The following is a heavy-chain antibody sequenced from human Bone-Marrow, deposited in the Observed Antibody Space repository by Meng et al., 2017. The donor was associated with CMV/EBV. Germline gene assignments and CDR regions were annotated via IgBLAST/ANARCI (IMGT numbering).Heavy chain of an antibody. V-gene: IGHV1-18*01. D-gene: IGHD5-18*01. Sequence: KASCYSFTRYGIIWLRQAPGQGLEWMGWISAYNDNTNYAQTLQGRVTMTTDTSTSTAYMELRSLRSDDTAVYYCARVAYSYGLNWFDPWGQGTLVTVSS. CDR3: ARVAYSYGLNWFDP. CDR2: ISAYNDNT. J-gene: IGHJ5*02. CDR1: CYSFTRYG.